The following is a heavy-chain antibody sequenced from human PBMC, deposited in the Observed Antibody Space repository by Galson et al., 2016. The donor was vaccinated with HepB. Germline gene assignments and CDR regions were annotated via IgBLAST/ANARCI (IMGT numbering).Heavy chain of an antibody. CDR2: TAYSGTTM. D-gene: IGHD6-19*01. V-gene: IGHV3-30*18. J-gene: IGHJ5*02. CDR1: GFSVSDYA. Sequence: SLRLSCAASGFSVSDYAIHWIRQAPGKGLEWVAITAYSGTTMYADSVKGRFTISRDNSRNTVYLQMHGVRSEDTAVYHCAKDLFGRGWYNYFDPWGQGTRVTVSS. CDR3: AKDLFGRGWYNYFDP.